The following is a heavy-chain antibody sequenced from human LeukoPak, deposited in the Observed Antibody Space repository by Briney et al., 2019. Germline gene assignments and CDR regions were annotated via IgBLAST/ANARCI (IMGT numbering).Heavy chain of an antibody. Sequence: PSETLSLTCTVSGGSISSNIYYWGWIRQPPGKGLEWIGSIYYNGTTYYNPSLKSRVTISVDMSKNQFSLKLSSVTAADTAVYYCARVEEGYGSGRRENYYYYYMDVWGKGTTVTISS. CDR3: ARVEEGYGSGRRENYYYYYMDV. V-gene: IGHV4-39*07. CDR1: GGSISSNIYY. D-gene: IGHD3-10*01. J-gene: IGHJ6*03. CDR2: IYYNGTT.